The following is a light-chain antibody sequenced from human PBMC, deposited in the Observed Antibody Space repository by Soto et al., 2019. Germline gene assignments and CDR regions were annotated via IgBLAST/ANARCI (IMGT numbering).Light chain of an antibody. CDR3: QQYVGSPIT. CDR2: DAS. CDR1: QSISSS. V-gene: IGKV3-20*01. Sequence: EIVLTQSPGTLSLTPGERATLSCRASQSISSSLAWYQQKPGLAPTLLISDASNRASGVPDRFTGGGSGTDFSLTIRRLEPEDFALYYCQQYVGSPITFGHGARLEN. J-gene: IGKJ5*01.